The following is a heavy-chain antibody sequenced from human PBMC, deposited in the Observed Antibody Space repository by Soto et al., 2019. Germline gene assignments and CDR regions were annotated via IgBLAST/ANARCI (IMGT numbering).Heavy chain of an antibody. CDR3: ARQGTITAFNS. D-gene: IGHD1-1*01. V-gene: IGHV4-39*01. J-gene: IGHJ5*02. Sequence: SETLSVTCTVSGGSISSPDYYWGWVRQPPGKGLEWIASIYYSGSTYDNPSPNSRVTISVDTSKNQFSLNLNSVTATDTAVYYCARQGTITAFNSWGQGILVTVSS. CDR2: IYYSGST. CDR1: GGSISSPDYY.